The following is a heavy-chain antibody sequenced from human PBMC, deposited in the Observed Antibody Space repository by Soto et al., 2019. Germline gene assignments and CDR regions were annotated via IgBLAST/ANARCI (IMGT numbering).Heavy chain of an antibody. D-gene: IGHD3-10*01. Sequence: TLSLTCTVSGGSISTGGYYWSWIRQHPGKGLEWIGYIYYSGSAYYNPSLQSRLTMSVDTSKNQFSLKLNSVTAADTAVYYCARFYYASGSLIVRAPDYWGQGTLVTVSS. CDR2: IYYSGSA. V-gene: IGHV4-31*03. J-gene: IGHJ4*02. CDR3: ARFYYASGSLIVRAPDY. CDR1: GGSISTGGYY.